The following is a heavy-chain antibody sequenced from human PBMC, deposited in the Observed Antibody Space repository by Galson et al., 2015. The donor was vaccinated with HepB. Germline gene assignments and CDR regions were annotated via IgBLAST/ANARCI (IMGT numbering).Heavy chain of an antibody. CDR2: IYPGDSDT. CDR1: GYSFTIYW. J-gene: IGHJ3*02. D-gene: IGHD2-8*01. CDR3: ARGRSMVYAIGGRAFDI. V-gene: IGHV5-51*03. Sequence: QSGAEVKKPGESLKISCKGSGYSFTIYWIGWVRQMPGKGLEWMGIIYPGDSDTRYSPSFQGQVTISADKSISTAYLQWSSLKASDTAMYYCARGRSMVYAIGGRAFDIWGQGQWSPSLQ.